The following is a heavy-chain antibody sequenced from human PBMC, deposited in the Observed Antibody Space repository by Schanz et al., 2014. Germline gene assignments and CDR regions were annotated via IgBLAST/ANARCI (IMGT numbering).Heavy chain of an antibody. J-gene: IGHJ3*02. Sequence: EVQLVESGGGVVQPGRSLRLSCAASGFTFSSYAMSWVRQAPGRGLEWVAAVSSRSDEIKYADSVRGRFTISRDNAENTLYLQMNSLRAEDTAVYYCAKGRFGELSAFDIWGQGTMVTVSS. D-gene: IGHD3-10*01. V-gene: IGHV3-23*04. CDR1: GFTFSSYA. CDR3: AKGRFGELSAFDI. CDR2: VSSRSDEI.